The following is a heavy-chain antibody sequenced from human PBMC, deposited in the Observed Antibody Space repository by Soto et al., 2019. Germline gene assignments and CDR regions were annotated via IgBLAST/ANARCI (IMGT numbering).Heavy chain of an antibody. V-gene: IGHV3-11*01. CDR2: ITSSGSSI. D-gene: IGHD6-13*01. CDR1: GFTFSDYY. CDR3: ARPRIAAAVGTFDI. J-gene: IGHJ3*02. Sequence: GGSLRLSCAASGFTFSDYYMTWIRQAPGKGLEGVSYITSSGSSIHYADSVKGRFTISRDNAKNSLYLQMNSLRAEDTAVYYCARPRIAAAVGTFDIWGQGTMVTVSS.